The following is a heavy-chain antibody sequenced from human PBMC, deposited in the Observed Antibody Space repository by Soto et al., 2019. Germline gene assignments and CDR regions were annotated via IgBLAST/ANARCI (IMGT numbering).Heavy chain of an antibody. CDR1: GFTFSSYA. CDR2: ISGSGVST. CDR3: VKYVGVAARPTYYYGMDV. Sequence: EVQLLESGGGLVQPGGSLRLSCAASGFTFSSYAMSWVRQVPGKGLEWVSAISGSGVSTYYADSVKGRFTISRDNSKNTLYLQMNSLRAEDTAVYYCVKYVGVAARPTYYYGMDVWGQGTTVTVSS. J-gene: IGHJ6*02. D-gene: IGHD6-6*01. V-gene: IGHV3-23*01.